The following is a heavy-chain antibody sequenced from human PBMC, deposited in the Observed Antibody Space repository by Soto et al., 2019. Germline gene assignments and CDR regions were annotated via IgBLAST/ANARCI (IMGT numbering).Heavy chain of an antibody. J-gene: IGHJ4*02. CDR2: ISGGGNPT. CDR3: AKDITYDSSAYDS. V-gene: IGHV3-23*01. D-gene: IGHD3-22*01. Sequence: EVHLLESGGGLVQPGGSLRLSCAASGFTFSRFGMSWVRQAPGKGLEWVSGISGGGNPTYYSDSVKGRFTISRDSAKNTLYLQMNSLRTEDTALYYCAKDITYDSSAYDSWVQGTLVTVSS. CDR1: GFTFSRFG.